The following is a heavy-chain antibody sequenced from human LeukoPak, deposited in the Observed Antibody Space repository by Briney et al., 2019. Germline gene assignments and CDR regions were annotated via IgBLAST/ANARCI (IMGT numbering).Heavy chain of an antibody. CDR1: AGSITTYY. J-gene: IGHJ5*02. V-gene: IGHV4-59*12. CDR2: IYYSGST. CDR3: ARDGGVAPHNWFDP. Sequence: PSETLSLTCTVSAGSITTYYWSWIRQPPGKGLEWIGYIYYSGSTNYNPSLKSRVAISVDTSNNRFSLKLSSVTAADTAVYYCARDGGVAPHNWFDPWGQGTLVTVSS. D-gene: IGHD2-8*02.